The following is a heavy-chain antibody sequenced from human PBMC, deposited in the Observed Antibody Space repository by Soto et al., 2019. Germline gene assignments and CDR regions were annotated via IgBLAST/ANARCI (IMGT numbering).Heavy chain of an antibody. CDR3: ASGRSGSFEYYFDY. V-gene: IGHV4-34*01. Sequence: QVQLQQWGAGLLKPSETLSLTCAVYGGSFSGYYWSWIRQPPGKGLEWIGEINHSGSTNYNPSLKIRVTISVDTSKNQFSLKLSSVTAADTAVYYCASGRSGSFEYYFDYWGQGTLVTVSS. CDR1: GGSFSGYY. CDR2: INHSGST. J-gene: IGHJ4*02. D-gene: IGHD1-26*01.